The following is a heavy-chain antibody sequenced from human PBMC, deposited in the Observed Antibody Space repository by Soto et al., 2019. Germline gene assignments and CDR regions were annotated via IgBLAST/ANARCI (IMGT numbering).Heavy chain of an antibody. D-gene: IGHD3-3*01. V-gene: IGHV1-18*01. J-gene: IGHJ5*02. Sequence: GASVKVSCKASGYTFTSYGISWVRQAPGQGLEWMGWISAYNGNTNYAQKLQGRVTMTTDTSTSTAYMELRSLRSDDTAVYYCARVYDFWSGYYDNWFDPWGQGTRVTAPQ. CDR3: ARVYDFWSGYYDNWFDP. CDR1: GYTFTSYG. CDR2: ISAYNGNT.